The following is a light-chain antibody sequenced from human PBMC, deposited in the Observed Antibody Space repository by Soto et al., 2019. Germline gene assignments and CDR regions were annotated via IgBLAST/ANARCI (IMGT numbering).Light chain of an antibody. CDR1: QTISSW. J-gene: IGKJ5*01. CDR2: KAS. V-gene: IGKV1-5*03. CDR3: QQYNSYST. Sequence: IRMNQSPSSLSASTGDRVTITCRASQTISSWLAWYQQKPGKAPKLLIYKASSLESGVPSRFSGSGSGTEFTLTISSLQPDDFATYYCQQYNSYSTFGQGTRLEIK.